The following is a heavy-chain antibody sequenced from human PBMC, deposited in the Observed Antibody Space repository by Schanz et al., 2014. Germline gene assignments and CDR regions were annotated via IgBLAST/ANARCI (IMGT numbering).Heavy chain of an antibody. D-gene: IGHD3-3*01. V-gene: IGHV3-23*01. CDR2: ISSGGGST. CDR3: VRDSFFAFDY. Sequence: EVQLLESGGGLVQPGGSLRLSCASSGFSFTTYAMSWVRQAPGKGLEWVSSISSGGGSTYYADSVKGRFTMSRDNAKNSVFLQRNSLRAEDTAVYYCVRDSFFAFDYWGQGTLVTVSS. J-gene: IGHJ4*02. CDR1: GFSFTTYA.